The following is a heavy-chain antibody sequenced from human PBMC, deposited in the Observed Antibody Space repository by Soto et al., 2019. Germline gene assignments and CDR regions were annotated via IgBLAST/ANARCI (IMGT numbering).Heavy chain of an antibody. J-gene: IGHJ4*02. CDR1: GFTFSSYG. D-gene: IGHD6-13*01. CDR3: ARGRLSIAAAGPVDY. V-gene: IGHV3-33*01. Sequence: GGSLRLSCAASGFTFSSYGMHWVRQAPGKGLEWVAVIWYDGSNKYYADSVKGRFTISRDNSKNTLYLQMNSLRAEDTAVYYCARGRLSIAAAGPVDYWGQGTLVTVSS. CDR2: IWYDGSNK.